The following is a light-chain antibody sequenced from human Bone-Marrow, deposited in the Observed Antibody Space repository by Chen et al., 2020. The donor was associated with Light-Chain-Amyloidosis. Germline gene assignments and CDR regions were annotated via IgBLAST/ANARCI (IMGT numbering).Light chain of an antibody. J-gene: IGLJ3*02. CDR2: DDS. V-gene: IGLV3-21*02. Sequence: SYVLTQPSSVSVAPGQTATIACGGNNIGSTSVHWYQQTPGQAPRLVVYDDSDRPSGIPARLSGSNSGNTATLTSSRVEAGDEADYYCQVWDRSSDRPVFGGGTKLTVL. CDR1: NIGSTS. CDR3: QVWDRSSDRPV.